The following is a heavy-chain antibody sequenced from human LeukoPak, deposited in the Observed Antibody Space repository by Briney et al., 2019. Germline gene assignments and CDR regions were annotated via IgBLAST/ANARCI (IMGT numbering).Heavy chain of an antibody. Sequence: PGRSLRLSCAASGFTFSSYGMHWVRQAPGKGLEWVAVISYDGSNKYYADSVKGRFTISRDNSKNTLYLQMNSLRAEDTAVYYCAKIGPDAFDIWGQGTMVTVSS. CDR2: ISYDGSNK. CDR1: GFTFSSYG. V-gene: IGHV3-30*18. CDR3: AKIGPDAFDI. J-gene: IGHJ3*02.